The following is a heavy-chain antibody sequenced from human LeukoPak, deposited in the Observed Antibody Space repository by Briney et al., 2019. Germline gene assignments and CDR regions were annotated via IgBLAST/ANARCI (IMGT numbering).Heavy chain of an antibody. CDR3: ARVPTPYFTYYMDV. V-gene: IGHV3-48*02. Sequence: GGSLRLSCAASEFTFSGYGINWVRQAPGKGLEWISYIGSDGTNRYYAESLKGRFTISRDNAKKSLYLQMNNLTDADTAVYYCARVPTPYFTYYMDVWGKGTPVTVSS. J-gene: IGHJ6*03. CDR1: EFTFSGYG. D-gene: IGHD2-8*01. CDR2: IGSDGTNR.